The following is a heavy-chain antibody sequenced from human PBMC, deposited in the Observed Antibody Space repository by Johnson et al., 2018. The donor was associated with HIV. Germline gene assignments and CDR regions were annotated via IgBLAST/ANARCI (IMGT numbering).Heavy chain of an antibody. D-gene: IGHD3-22*01. CDR2: ISSSGSTI. J-gene: IGHJ3*02. Sequence: VPLVESRGGVVQPGRSLRLSCAASGFTVSSNYMSWVRQAPGKGLEWVSYISSSGSTIYYADSVKGRFTISRDNSKNTLYLQMNSLRAEDTAVYYCAKDPYGYYYDASGLTAFDIWGQGTMVTVSS. CDR1: GFTVSSNY. V-gene: IGHV3-48*01. CDR3: AKDPYGYYYDASGLTAFDI.